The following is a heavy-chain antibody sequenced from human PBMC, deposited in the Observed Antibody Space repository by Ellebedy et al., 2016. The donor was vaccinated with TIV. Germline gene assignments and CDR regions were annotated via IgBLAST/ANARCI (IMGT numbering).Heavy chain of an antibody. V-gene: IGHV4-34*01. CDR2: INHSGST. CDR3: ARRGEQLVLDY. D-gene: IGHD6-6*01. J-gene: IGHJ4*02. Sequence: SETLSLXCAVYGGSFSGYYWSWIRQPPGKGLEWIGEINHSGSTNYYPSLKSRVTISVDTSKNQFSLKLSSVPAADTAVYYCARRGEQLVLDYWGQGTLVTVSS. CDR1: GGSFSGYY.